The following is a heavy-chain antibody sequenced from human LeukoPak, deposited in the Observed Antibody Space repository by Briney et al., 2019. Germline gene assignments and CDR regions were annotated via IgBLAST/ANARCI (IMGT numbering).Heavy chain of an antibody. CDR3: ARDCSGGSCYGAFDI. D-gene: IGHD2-15*01. J-gene: IGHJ3*02. CDR1: GASIRSGDYY. CDR2: IYDSGST. Sequence: SETLSLTCTVSGASIRSGDYYWSWIRQPPGKGLEWIGYIYDSGSTYYNPSLKSRITISVGTSENRFSLKLSSVTATDTAVYYCARDCSGGSCYGAFDIWGQGTMVTVSS. V-gene: IGHV4-30-4*01.